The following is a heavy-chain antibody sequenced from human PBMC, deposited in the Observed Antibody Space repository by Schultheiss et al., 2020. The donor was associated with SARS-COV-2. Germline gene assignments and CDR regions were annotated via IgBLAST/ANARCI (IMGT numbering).Heavy chain of an antibody. D-gene: IGHD3-22*01. J-gene: IGHJ6*02. V-gene: IGHV3-15*01. Sequence: GGSLRLSCAASGFTFSNAWMSWVRQAPGKGLEWVGRIKSKTDGGTTDYAAPVKGRFTISRDDSKNTLYLQMNSLKTEDTAVYYCTTLTVIVVVITLSGMDVWGQGTTGTVSS. CDR3: TTLTVIVVVITLSGMDV. CDR2: IKSKTDGGTT. CDR1: GFTFSNAW.